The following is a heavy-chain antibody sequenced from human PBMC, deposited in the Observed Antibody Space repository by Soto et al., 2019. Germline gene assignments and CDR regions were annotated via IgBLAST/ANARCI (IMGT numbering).Heavy chain of an antibody. CDR1: GFTLRTYY. CDR2: IKGDGSDT. J-gene: IGHJ4*02. Sequence: EVQLVESGGGLVQPGGSLRLSCAASGFTLRTYYISWVRQAPGKGLEWLGNIKGDGSDTHYVDSVKGRFTISGDNAENSIYLQMNNLRVEDTAMYYCARDPVTADCGQGTLVTVSS. V-gene: IGHV3-7*03. CDR3: ARDPVTAD.